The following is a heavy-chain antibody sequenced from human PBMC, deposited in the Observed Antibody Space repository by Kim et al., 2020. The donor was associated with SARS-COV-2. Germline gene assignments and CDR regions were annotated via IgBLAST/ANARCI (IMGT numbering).Heavy chain of an antibody. D-gene: IGHD2-15*01. CDR3: ARQFCSGGNCYPYFDY. V-gene: IGHV4-59*08. J-gene: IGHJ4*02. Sequence: PRSRVTKSVDTSKNQFSLKLSSGTAADTAVYYCARQFCSGGNCYPYFDYWGQGTLVTVSS.